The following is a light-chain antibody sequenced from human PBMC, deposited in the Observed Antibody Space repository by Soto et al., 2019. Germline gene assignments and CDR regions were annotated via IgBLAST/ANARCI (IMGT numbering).Light chain of an antibody. Sequence: QSALTQPASVSGSPGQSITISCTGTSSDVGHYDYVSWYQQHPGKVPKLIISEVTTQPSGVSDRFSGSKSGNTASLTISRLQAEDEAHYYCSSYTTAYTQVFGGGTKLTVL. CDR2: EVT. CDR3: SSYTTAYTQV. J-gene: IGLJ3*02. CDR1: SSDVGHYDY. V-gene: IGLV2-14*01.